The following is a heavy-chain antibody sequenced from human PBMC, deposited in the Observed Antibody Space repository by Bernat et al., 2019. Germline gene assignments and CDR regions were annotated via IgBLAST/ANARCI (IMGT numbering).Heavy chain of an antibody. J-gene: IGHJ1*01. CDR1: GFTFSSYG. D-gene: IGHD4-17*01. V-gene: IGHV3-33*01. CDR2: IWYDGSNK. Sequence: QVQLVESGGGVVQPGRSLRLSCAASGFTFSSYGMHWVRQAPGKGLEWVAVIWYDGSNKYYADSVKGRFTISRDNSKNTLYLQMNSLRAEDMAVYYCARDSWLYGDSGGGYFQHWGQGTLVTVSS. CDR3: ARDSWLYGDSGGGYFQH.